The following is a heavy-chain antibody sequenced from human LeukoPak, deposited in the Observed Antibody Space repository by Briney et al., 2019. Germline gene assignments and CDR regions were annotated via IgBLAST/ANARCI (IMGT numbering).Heavy chain of an antibody. J-gene: IGHJ6*03. V-gene: IGHV3-30-3*01. CDR1: GFTFSSYA. CDR2: ISYDGSNK. D-gene: IGHD6-13*01. CDR3: ARSGIAAADYYYMDV. Sequence: GGSLRLSCAASGFTFSSYAMHWVRQAPGKGLEWVAVISYDGSNKYYADSVKGRFTISRDNSKNTLYLQMNSLRAEDTAVYYCARSGIAAADYYYMDVWGKGTTVTVSS.